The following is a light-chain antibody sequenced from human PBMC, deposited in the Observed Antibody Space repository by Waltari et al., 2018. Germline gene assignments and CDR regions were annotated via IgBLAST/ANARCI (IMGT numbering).Light chain of an antibody. Sequence: EIVLTQSLGTLSLCPGERATLSCRASQSVSSNYLAWYQHKPGQAPRLLIYDASSRATGIPDTFSGSGSETDFTLTISRLEPEDFAVYYCQQYGTSPPTFGPGTKVDIE. V-gene: IGKV3-20*01. CDR2: DAS. J-gene: IGKJ3*01. CDR1: QSVSSNY. CDR3: QQYGTSPPT.